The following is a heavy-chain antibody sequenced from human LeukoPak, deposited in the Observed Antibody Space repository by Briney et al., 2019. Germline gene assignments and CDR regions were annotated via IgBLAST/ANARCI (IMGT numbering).Heavy chain of an antibody. CDR2: IRYDGSNK. CDR1: GFTFSSYG. D-gene: IGHD1-26*01. J-gene: IGHJ4*02. CDR3: ARLNSGNYNRGYLDY. V-gene: IGHV3-30*02. Sequence: GGSLRLSCAASGFTFSSYGMHWVRQAPGKGLEWVAFIRYDGSNKYYADSVKGRFTISRDNSKNTLYLHMGSLKTEDMAMYYCARLNSGNYNRGYLDYWGQGTLVTVSS.